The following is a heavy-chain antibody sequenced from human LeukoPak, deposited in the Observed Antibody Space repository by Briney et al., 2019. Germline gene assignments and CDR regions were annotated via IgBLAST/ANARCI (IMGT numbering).Heavy chain of an antibody. CDR3: AKFGGRYYYDSSGYYYFDY. V-gene: IGHV3-23*01. Sequence: GGSLRLSCAASGFTFSSYAMSWVRQAPGKGLELVSAIGGSGGSTYYADSVKGRFTISRDNSKNTLYLQMNSLRAEDTAVYYCAKFGGRYYYDSSGYYYFDYWGQGTLVTVSS. CDR1: GFTFSSYA. J-gene: IGHJ4*02. CDR2: IGGSGGST. D-gene: IGHD3-22*01.